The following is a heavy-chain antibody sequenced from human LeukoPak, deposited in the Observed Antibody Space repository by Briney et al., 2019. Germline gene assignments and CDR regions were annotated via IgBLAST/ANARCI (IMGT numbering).Heavy chain of an antibody. J-gene: IGHJ4*02. Sequence: PGGAVRLSCAASGCTFSSYGMHGVRQAPGKGLEGVAVISYDGSNKYYADSVKGRFTISRDNSKNTLYLQMSSLRSEDTAVYYCAKGSTDGLDYWGQGTLVTVSS. V-gene: IGHV3-30*18. CDR3: AKGSTDGLDY. CDR1: GCTFSSYG. CDR2: ISYDGSNK.